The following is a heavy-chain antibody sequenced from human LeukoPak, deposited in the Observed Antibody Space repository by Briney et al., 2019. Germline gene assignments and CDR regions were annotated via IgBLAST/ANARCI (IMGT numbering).Heavy chain of an antibody. CDR2: IYNSGST. V-gene: IGHV4-59*01. CDR1: GASISSYY. D-gene: IGHD5-18*01. CDR3: AREAMYSYGNNFDY. Sequence: SETLSLTCTVSGASISSYYWNWIRQPPGKRLEWIGNIYNSGSTNYNPSLKSRVTISVDTSKNQFSLKVSSVSAADTAVYHCAREAMYSYGNNFDYWGQGTLVTVSS. J-gene: IGHJ4*02.